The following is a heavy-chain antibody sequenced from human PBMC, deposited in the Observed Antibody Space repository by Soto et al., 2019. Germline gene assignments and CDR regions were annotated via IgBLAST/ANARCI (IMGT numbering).Heavy chain of an antibody. CDR1: GYPFSNYG. D-gene: IGHD3-9*01. CDR3: ARVAYYDVVAGYDPQNYLYYGMDV. J-gene: IGHJ6*02. Sequence: QIQMVQSGGQVKKPGASVTVSCQAFGYPFSNYGINWVRQVPGQGLEWMGWIRASDGNTNYAKKFQGRVTVTTDRSSTTSTMELRSLRSDDTAVYYCARVAYYDVVAGYDPQNYLYYGMDVWGQGTTVTVSS. V-gene: IGHV1-18*04. CDR2: IRASDGNT.